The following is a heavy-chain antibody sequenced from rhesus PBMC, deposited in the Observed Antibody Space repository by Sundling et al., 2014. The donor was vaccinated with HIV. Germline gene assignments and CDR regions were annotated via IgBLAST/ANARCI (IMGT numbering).Heavy chain of an antibody. J-gene: IGHJ6*01. CDR1: GGSISGNY. Sequence: QVQLQESGPGLVKPSETLSLNCAVSGGSISGNYWGWIRQSPGKGLEWIGRISGSAGTTSDNPPLQSRVLISKDTSKNQFSLELSPVTAADTAVYYCARGNSLDSWGQGAVVTVSS. CDR2: ISGSAGTT. V-gene: IGHV4-147*01. CDR3: ARGNSLDS. D-gene: IGHD1-32*01.